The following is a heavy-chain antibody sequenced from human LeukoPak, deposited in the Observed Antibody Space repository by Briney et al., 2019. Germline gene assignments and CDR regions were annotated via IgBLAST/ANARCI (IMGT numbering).Heavy chain of an antibody. Sequence: SETLSLTCTVSGGXVSSGSYYWTWIRQPPGKGLEWIGYIYYSGSTNYNPSLKSRVTISLDSSKNQFSLKLSSVTAADTAVYYCARDLSADYWGQGTLVTVSS. J-gene: IGHJ4*02. CDR3: ARDLSADY. D-gene: IGHD2/OR15-2a*01. CDR1: GGXVSSGSYY. V-gene: IGHV4-61*01. CDR2: IYYSGST.